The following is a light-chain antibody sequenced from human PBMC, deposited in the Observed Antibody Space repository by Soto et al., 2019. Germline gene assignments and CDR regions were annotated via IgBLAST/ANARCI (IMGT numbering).Light chain of an antibody. CDR1: KSNIGTNT. J-gene: IGLJ2*01. V-gene: IGLV1-44*01. CDR2: TNN. CDR3: AALDDSLNGVV. Sequence: QSLLTQPPSASGTPGQRVTISCSGSKSNIGTNTVNWYQHLPGAAPRLLIYTNNQRPSGVPDRFSGSKSGSSASLAISGLQSEDEADYYCAALDDSLNGVVFGGGTKLTVL.